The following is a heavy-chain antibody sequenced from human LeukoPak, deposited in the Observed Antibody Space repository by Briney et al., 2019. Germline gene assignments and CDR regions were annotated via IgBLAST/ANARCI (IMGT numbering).Heavy chain of an antibody. Sequence: PGGSLRLSCAASGFTFRSYWMQWVRQAPGKGLVWVSRVSGDGSTTSYADPVKGRFTISRDNAKNTLYLQMHSLRAEDTAVYYCARNIASGGDYWGQGTLVTVSS. CDR2: VSGDGSTT. CDR3: ARNIASGGDY. V-gene: IGHV3-74*01. D-gene: IGHD6-13*01. CDR1: GFTFRSYW. J-gene: IGHJ4*02.